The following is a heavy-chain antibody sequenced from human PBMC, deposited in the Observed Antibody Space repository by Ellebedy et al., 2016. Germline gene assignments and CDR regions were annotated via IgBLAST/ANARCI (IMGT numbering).Heavy chain of an antibody. Sequence: SETLSLTCDVSGASMSYNYWSWVRQPPGKGLEWIGYIYDIGSTNYNPSLKSRVAISIDTSKNQFSLKLKSVTAADTAVYYCARVVTMVRGVNRWFDPWGQGTLVTVSS. CDR1: GASMSYNY. V-gene: IGHV4-4*08. CDR2: IYDIGST. D-gene: IGHD3-10*01. J-gene: IGHJ5*02. CDR3: ARVVTMVRGVNRWFDP.